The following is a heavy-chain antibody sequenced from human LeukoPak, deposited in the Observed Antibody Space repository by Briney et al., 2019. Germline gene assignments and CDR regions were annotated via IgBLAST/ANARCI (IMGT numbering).Heavy chain of an antibody. Sequence: GGSLRLSCAASGFTLSSHWMGWVRQAPGKGLEWVANIKQDGSEKYYVDSVKGRFTISRDNAKNSLYLQMNSLRAEDTAVYYCARDTPWITGDHPIDYWGQGTLVTVSS. D-gene: IGHD7-27*01. CDR1: GFTLSSHW. V-gene: IGHV3-7*01. J-gene: IGHJ4*02. CDR3: ARDTPWITGDHPIDY. CDR2: IKQDGSEK.